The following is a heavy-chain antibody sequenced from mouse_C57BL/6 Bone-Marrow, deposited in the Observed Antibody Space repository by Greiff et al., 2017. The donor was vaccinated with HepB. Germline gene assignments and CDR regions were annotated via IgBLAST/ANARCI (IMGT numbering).Heavy chain of an antibody. V-gene: IGHV14-3*01. CDR2: IAPANGNT. CDR1: GFNIKNTY. CDR3: ARLIYYYGSSSSY. Sequence: VQLKESVAELVRPGASVKLSCTASGFNIKNTYMHWVKQRPEQGLEWIGRIAPANGNTKYAPKFPGKATITADTSANTAYLQLSSLTSEDTAIYYCARLIYYYGSSSSYWGQGTTLTVSS. J-gene: IGHJ2*01. D-gene: IGHD1-1*01.